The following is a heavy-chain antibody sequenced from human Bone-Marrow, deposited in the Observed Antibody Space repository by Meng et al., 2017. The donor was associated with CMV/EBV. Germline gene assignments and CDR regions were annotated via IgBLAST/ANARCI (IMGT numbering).Heavy chain of an antibody. CDR1: GFIVSSNY. CDR3: ASPDYSSPNRRYGMDV. D-gene: IGHD4-11*01. Sequence: GEYLKISCAASGFIVSSNYMRWVRQAPGKGLEWVSVIYSGGSTYYADSVKGRFTISRDNSKNTLYLQMNSLRAEDTAVYYCASPDYSSPNRRYGMDVWGQGTTVTVSS. CDR2: IYSGGST. V-gene: IGHV3-53*05. J-gene: IGHJ6*02.